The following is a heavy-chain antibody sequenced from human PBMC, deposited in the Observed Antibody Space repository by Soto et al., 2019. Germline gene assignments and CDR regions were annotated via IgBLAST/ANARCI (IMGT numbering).Heavy chain of an antibody. CDR3: SRVAHYYDSSGSHYYYGMDV. V-gene: IGHV3-11*01. Sequence: VGSLRLSCAASGFAFSDYYMSWIRQAPGKGLEWVSYISSSGSTIYYADSVKGRFTFSRDNAKNSLYLQVNSLRAEDTAVYYCSRVAHYYDSSGSHYYYGMDVWGQGTTVTVSS. CDR1: GFAFSDYY. J-gene: IGHJ6*02. CDR2: ISSSGSTI. D-gene: IGHD3-22*01.